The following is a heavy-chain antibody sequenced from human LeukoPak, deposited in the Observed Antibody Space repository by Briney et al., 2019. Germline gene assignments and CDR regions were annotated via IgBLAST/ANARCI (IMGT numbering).Heavy chain of an antibody. Sequence: SVRVSCKASGGTFSSYAISWVRQAPGQGLEWMGGIIPIFGTANYAQKVKGRVTITADESKSTAYMEMSSLRSEDTAVYYCARGRFISGRIAAAGAQHRSFDYWGQGTLVTVSS. CDR3: ARGRFISGRIAAAGAQHRSFDY. CDR1: GGTFSSYA. D-gene: IGHD6-13*01. V-gene: IGHV1-69*13. J-gene: IGHJ4*02. CDR2: IIPIFGTA.